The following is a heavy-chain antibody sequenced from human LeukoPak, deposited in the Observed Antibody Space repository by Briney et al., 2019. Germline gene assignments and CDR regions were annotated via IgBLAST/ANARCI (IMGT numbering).Heavy chain of an antibody. CDR3: ARGGDYYDSSGYYYDY. J-gene: IGHJ4*02. CDR2: IYYSGST. Sequence: SETLSLTCTISGGSISSYYWSWIRQPPGKGLEWIGYIYYSGSTNYNPSLKSRVTISVDTSKNQFSLKLSSVTAADTAVYYCARGGDYYDSSGYYYDYWGQGTLVTVSS. D-gene: IGHD3-22*01. CDR1: GGSISSYY. V-gene: IGHV4-59*01.